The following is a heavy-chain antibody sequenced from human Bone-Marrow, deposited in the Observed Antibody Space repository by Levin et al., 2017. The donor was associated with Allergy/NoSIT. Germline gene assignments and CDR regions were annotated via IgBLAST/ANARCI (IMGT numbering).Heavy chain of an antibody. CDR1: GDTFRGDV. CDR3: ARVKGFGVPRGFDY. Sequence: SVKVSCKASGDTFRGDVISWVRQAPGQGLEWMGGIITVYGTTDYAHKFQGRVTMTADDSTSTAYMELNSLRADDTGVYYCARVKGFGVPRGFDYWGQGTLVTVSS. CDR2: IITVYGTT. D-gene: IGHD2-8*01. J-gene: IGHJ4*02. V-gene: IGHV1-69*13.